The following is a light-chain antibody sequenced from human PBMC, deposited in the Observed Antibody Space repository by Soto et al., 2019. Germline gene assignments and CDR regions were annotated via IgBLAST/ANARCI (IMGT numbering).Light chain of an antibody. CDR2: GGS. V-gene: IGKV1-39*01. J-gene: IGKJ3*01. CDR3: QQSYNIPFT. CDR1: QNIHSF. Sequence: DIPMTQSPSSLAASVGARVTITCRASQNIHSFLNWYQQKPGKAPQVLIYGGSALQSGVPSRFSGSGSGTDFTLTISSLQPEDFASYFCQQSYNIPFTFGPGTRVDI.